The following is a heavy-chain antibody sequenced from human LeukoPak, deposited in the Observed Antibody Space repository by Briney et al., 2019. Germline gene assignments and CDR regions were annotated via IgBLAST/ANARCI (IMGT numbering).Heavy chain of an antibody. V-gene: IGHV3-30*04. CDR3: ARLSREYHYDSIYFQYTFDM. CDR2: ISYDGSNK. CDR1: AFTFSSYS. J-gene: IGHJ3*02. Sequence: GGSLGLSCAASAFTFSSYSMNWVRQAPGKGLEWVAVISYDGSNKNYADSVKGRFTVSRDNSKNTLYLQMNSLRAEDTAVYYCARLSREYHYDSIYFQYTFDMWGQGTMVTVSS. D-gene: IGHD3-22*01.